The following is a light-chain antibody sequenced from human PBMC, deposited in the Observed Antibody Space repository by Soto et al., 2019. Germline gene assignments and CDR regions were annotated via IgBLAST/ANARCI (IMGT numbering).Light chain of an antibody. CDR1: SSNIGAGYA. V-gene: IGLV1-40*01. CDR3: QSYDSSLSGFYV. J-gene: IGLJ1*01. Sequence: QSVLTQPPSVSGAPGQRVTISCTGSSSNIGAGYAVHWYQQFPGTAPKLLIFVNTNRPSGVPDRFSGSKSGTSASLAITGLQAEDEADYYCQSYDSSLSGFYVFGTGTKVTVL. CDR2: VNT.